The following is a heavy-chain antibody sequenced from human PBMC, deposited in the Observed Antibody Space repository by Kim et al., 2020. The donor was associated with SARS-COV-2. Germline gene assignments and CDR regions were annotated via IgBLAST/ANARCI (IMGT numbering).Heavy chain of an antibody. CDR3: TRESSSPGDYHMDV. CDR1: GFIYSGYW. Sequence: GGSLRLSCAASGFIYSGYWMHWVRQAPGKGLVWVSRINSDGSSTKYADSVKGRFTISRDNTKNTLYLQMDSLRAEDTAVYYCTRESSSPGDYHMDVWGQG. V-gene: IGHV3-74*03. J-gene: IGHJ6*02. D-gene: IGHD6-13*01. CDR2: INSDGSST.